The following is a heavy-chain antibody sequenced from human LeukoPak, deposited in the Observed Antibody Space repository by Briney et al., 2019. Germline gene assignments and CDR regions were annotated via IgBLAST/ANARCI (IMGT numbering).Heavy chain of an antibody. CDR2: IYSSGTT. CDR1: GGSITNYY. V-gene: IGHV4-59*01. J-gene: IGHJ4*02. Sequence: SETLSLTCTVFGGSITNYYWTWIRQPPAKGLEWIGYIYSSGTTNYNPSLKSRVTISVDTSKNQFSLKLNSVTAADTAVYYCARPRGSTWYGGFDYWGQGTLVTVSS. CDR3: ARPRGSTWYGGFDY. D-gene: IGHD6-13*01.